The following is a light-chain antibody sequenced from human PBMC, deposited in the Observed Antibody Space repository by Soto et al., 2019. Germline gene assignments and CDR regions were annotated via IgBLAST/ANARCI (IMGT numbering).Light chain of an antibody. Sequence: EIVLTQSPATLSLSPGERATLSCRASQSVSSYLAWYQQKPGQAPRLLIYDASNRATGIPARFSGSGSGTDFTLTISSLEPEDFAVYYCQQRRDWPQITFGQGTRLAIK. J-gene: IGKJ5*01. CDR2: DAS. CDR1: QSVSSY. CDR3: QQRRDWPQIT. V-gene: IGKV3-11*01.